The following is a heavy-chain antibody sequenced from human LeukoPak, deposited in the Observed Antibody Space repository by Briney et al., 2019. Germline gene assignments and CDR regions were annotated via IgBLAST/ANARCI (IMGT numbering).Heavy chain of an antibody. V-gene: IGHV3-49*04. J-gene: IGHJ6*02. CDR2: IRNKAYGGTT. CDR1: GFTFGDYP. D-gene: IGHD2-15*01. Sequence: GGSLRLSCTASGFTFGDYPMSWVRHAPGMGLEWIGFIRNKAYGGTTEYAASVRGRFTVSRDDSKSIAYLQMNSLKTEDTAVYYCTRDRGGSRNYDMDVWGQGTTVTVSS. CDR3: TRDRGGSRNYDMDV.